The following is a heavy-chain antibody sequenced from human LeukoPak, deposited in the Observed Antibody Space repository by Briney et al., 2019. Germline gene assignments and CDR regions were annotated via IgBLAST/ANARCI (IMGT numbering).Heavy chain of an antibody. V-gene: IGHV4-4*07. Sequence: SETLSLTCTVSGGSISSYYWSWIRQPAGKGLEWIGRIYTSGSTNYNPSLKSRVTMSVDTSKNQFSLKLSSVTTADTAVYYCARSLLLWFGELSDAFDIWGQGTMVTASS. CDR3: ARSLLLWFGELSDAFDI. J-gene: IGHJ3*02. D-gene: IGHD3-10*01. CDR1: GGSISSYY. CDR2: IYTSGST.